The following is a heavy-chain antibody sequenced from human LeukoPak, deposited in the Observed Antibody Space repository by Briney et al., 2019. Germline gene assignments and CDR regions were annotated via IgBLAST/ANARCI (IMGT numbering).Heavy chain of an antibody. CDR1: GFIFTDSW. D-gene: IGHD1-14*01. V-gene: IGHV3-7*01. J-gene: IGHJ4*02. Sequence: GGSLRLSCAASGFIFTDSWMSWVRQAPGKELEWVANIRHDGSQTYYLDSVKGRFTISRDNAKNEVYLEMNNLRGADTAVYYCATGANLFQFWGQGTLVTVSS. CDR3: ATGANLFQF. CDR2: IRHDGSQT.